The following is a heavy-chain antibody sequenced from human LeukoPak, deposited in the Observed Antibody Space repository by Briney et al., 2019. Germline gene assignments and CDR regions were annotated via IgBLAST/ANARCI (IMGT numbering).Heavy chain of an antibody. CDR2: IYYSGST. J-gene: IGHJ4*02. V-gene: IGHV4-31*03. D-gene: IGHD5-18*01. CDR3: ARESTAMVTGLDY. CDR1: GGSISSGGYY. Sequence: SETLSLTCTVSGGSISSGGYYWSWIRQHPGKGLEWIGYIYYSGSTYYNPSLKSRVTISVDTSKNQFSLKLSSVTAADTAVYYCARESTAMVTGLDYWGQGTLVTVSS.